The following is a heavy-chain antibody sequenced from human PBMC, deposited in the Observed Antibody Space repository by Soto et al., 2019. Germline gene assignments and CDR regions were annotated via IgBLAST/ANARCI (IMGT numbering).Heavy chain of an antibody. CDR3: TRVSGSYQRDFDY. CDR1: GFTFGYYA. CDR2: IRSKAYGGTT. D-gene: IGHD1-26*01. V-gene: IGHV3-49*03. Sequence: PGGSLRLSCTASGFTFGYYAMSWFRQAPGKGLEWVGFIRSKAYGGTTEYAASVKGRSTISRDDSKSIAYLQMNSLKTEDTAVYYCTRVSGSYQRDFDYWGQGALVTVSS. J-gene: IGHJ4*02.